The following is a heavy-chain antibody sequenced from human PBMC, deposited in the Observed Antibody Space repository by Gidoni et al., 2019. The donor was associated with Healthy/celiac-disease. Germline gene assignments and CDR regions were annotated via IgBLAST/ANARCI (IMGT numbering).Heavy chain of an antibody. Sequence: QVQLVQSGAEVKKPGASVKVSCKASGYTFPGYYRHWVRQAPGQGLEWTGWINPNSGGTNYAQKFQGRVTMTRDTSISTAYMELSRLRSDDTAVYYCARAGLGGTGASDAFDIWGQGTMVTVSS. CDR2: INPNSGGT. CDR3: ARAGLGGTGASDAFDI. V-gene: IGHV1-2*02. J-gene: IGHJ3*02. D-gene: IGHD3-16*01. CDR1: GYTFPGYY.